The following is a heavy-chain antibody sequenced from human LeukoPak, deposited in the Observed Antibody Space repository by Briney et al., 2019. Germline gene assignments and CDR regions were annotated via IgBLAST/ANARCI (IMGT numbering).Heavy chain of an antibody. D-gene: IGHD5-18*01. CDR1: GGSIISSSYY. V-gene: IGHV4-61*02. CDR2: IYTTGST. Sequence: SETLSLTCTVSGGSIISSSYYWSWIRQPGGKGLEWIGRIYTTGSTNYNPSLESRLTISVDTSKNQFSLKLRSVTAADTAIYYCARGAAGYSYGYGDFDNWGQGTLVTVSS. J-gene: IGHJ4*02. CDR3: ARGAAGYSYGYGDFDN.